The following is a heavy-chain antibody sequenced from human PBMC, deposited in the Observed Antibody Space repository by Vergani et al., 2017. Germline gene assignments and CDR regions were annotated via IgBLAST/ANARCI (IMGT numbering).Heavy chain of an antibody. D-gene: IGHD6-13*01. CDR2: ISYDGTEK. CDR3: AKMVGKNTAAAGTGRGFDP. CDR1: GFSFGNYA. J-gene: IGHJ5*02. V-gene: IGHV3-30-3*02. Sequence: QVKLEESGGGVVQPGRSLRLSCAASGFSFGNYALDWVRQAPGKGLEWVGVISYDGTEKKYADSVNGRFTISRDNSKKMMSLQMNSLGVEDTAVYYCAKMVGKNTAAAGTGRGFDPWGQGTLVTVSS.